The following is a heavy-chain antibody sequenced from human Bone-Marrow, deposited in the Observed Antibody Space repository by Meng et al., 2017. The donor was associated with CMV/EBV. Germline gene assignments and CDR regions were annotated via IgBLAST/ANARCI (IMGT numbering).Heavy chain of an antibody. CDR2: INHSGST. D-gene: IGHD3-22*01. J-gene: IGHJ3*02. Sequence: SETLSLTCAVYGGSFSGYYWSWIRQPPGKGLEWIGEINHSGSTNYNPSLKSRVTISVDTSKNQFSLKLSSVTAADTAVYYCARGKNVYDSSGYYYVAFDIWGQRTMVTVSS. CDR3: ARGKNVYDSSGYYYVAFDI. V-gene: IGHV4-34*01. CDR1: GGSFSGYY.